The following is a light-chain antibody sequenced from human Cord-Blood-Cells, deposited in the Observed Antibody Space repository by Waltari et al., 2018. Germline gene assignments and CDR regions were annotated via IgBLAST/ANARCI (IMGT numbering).Light chain of an antibody. V-gene: IGLV2-23*03. CDR3: CSYAGSSTFVV. CDR2: EGS. J-gene: IGLJ2*01. CDR1: TSDVGGYNL. Sequence: QSALTPPASGSGSPGQSITHPCTVTTSDVGGYNLVSLYQQHPGKAPKLMIYEGSKRPSGVSNRFSGSKSGNTASLTISGLQAEDEADYYCCSYAGSSTFVVFGGGTKLTVL.